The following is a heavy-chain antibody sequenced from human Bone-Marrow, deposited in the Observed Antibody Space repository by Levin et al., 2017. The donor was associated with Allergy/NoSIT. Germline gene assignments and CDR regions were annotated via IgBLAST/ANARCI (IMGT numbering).Heavy chain of an antibody. D-gene: IGHD2/OR15-2a*01. CDR1: GDSVSSKEAA. J-gene: IGHJ6*02. CDR2: IYFRSKWLT. Sequence: SQTLSLTCAISGDSVSSKEAAWNWIRQSPSRGLEWLGKIYFRSKWLTEYARSFESRITIDSDTSLNQVSLQLRSVTPDDTAVYFCAREQKYEVLYDNYYYGLDVWGPGTTVTVAS. V-gene: IGHV6-1*01. CDR3: AREQKYEVLYDNYYYGLDV.